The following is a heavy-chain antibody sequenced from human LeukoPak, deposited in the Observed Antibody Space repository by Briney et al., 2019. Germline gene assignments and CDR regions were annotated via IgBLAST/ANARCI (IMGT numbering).Heavy chain of an antibody. CDR1: RGSISSGSYY. Sequence: SQTLSLTCTVSRGSISSGSYYWSWIRQPAGKGLEWIGRIYTSGSTNYNPSLKSRVTISVDTSKNQFSLKLSSVTAADTAVYYCARDAGQDIVVVPAAIRSYYYYYMDVWGKGTTVTVSS. CDR3: ARDAGQDIVVVPAAIRSYYYYYMDV. J-gene: IGHJ6*03. CDR2: IYTSGST. D-gene: IGHD2-2*02. V-gene: IGHV4-61*02.